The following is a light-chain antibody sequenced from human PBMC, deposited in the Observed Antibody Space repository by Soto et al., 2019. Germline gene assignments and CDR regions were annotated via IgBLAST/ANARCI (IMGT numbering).Light chain of an antibody. J-gene: IGKJ1*01. CDR2: NSS. Sequence: EIVMTQSPPTLHVSPGERASLSCRASQSVGNSVAWYQQRPGQCPTLLIFNSSTRASGVPTRFSGSGSGSDFFLPISSLQSEDSALYFCQHYNPWWSFGQGTKV. CDR1: QSVGNS. CDR3: QHYNPWWS. V-gene: IGKV3-15*01.